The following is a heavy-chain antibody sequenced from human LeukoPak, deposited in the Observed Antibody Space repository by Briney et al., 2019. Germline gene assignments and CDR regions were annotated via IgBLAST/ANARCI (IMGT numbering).Heavy chain of an antibody. CDR2: INHSGST. J-gene: IGHJ4*02. V-gene: IGHV4-34*01. CDR3: ARALLARGGRSPAY. CDR1: GGSFSGYY. D-gene: IGHD6-25*01. Sequence: SETLSLTCAVYGGSFSGYYWSWIRQPPGKGLEWIGEINHSGSTNYNPSLKSRVTISVDTSKNQFSLKLSSVTAADTAVYYCARALLARGGRSPAYWGQGTLVTVSS.